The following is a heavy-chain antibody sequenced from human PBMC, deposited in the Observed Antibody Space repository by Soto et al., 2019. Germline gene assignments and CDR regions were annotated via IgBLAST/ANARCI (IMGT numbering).Heavy chain of an antibody. Sequence: SQTLSLTCAISGDSVSSNSAAWNWIRQSPSRGLEWLGRTYYRSKWYNDYAVSVKSRITINPDTSKNQFSLQLNSVTPEDTAVCYCARIVGIAVAGTENAFDIWGQGTMVTVSS. D-gene: IGHD6-19*01. CDR2: TYYRSKWYN. V-gene: IGHV6-1*01. J-gene: IGHJ3*02. CDR3: ARIVGIAVAGTENAFDI. CDR1: GDSVSSNSAA.